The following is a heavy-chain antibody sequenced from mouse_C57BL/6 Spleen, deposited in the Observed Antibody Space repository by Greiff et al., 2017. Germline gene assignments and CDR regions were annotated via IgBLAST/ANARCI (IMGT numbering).Heavy chain of an antibody. D-gene: IGHD2-3*01. Sequence: EVQLVESGGGLVQPGGSLSLSCAASGFTFTDYYMSWVRQPPGKALEWLGFIRNKANGYTTEYSASVKGRFTISRDNSQSILYLQMNALRAEDSATYYCARGYDGYFDYWGQGTTLTVSS. CDR3: ARGYDGYFDY. CDR1: GFTFTDYY. CDR2: IRNKANGYTT. V-gene: IGHV7-3*01. J-gene: IGHJ2*01.